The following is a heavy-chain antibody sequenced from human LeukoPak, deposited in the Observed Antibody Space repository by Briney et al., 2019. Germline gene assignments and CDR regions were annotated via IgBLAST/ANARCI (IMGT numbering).Heavy chain of an antibody. D-gene: IGHD3-22*01. V-gene: IGHV3-21*01. CDR1: GFTSNTYT. CDR3: ARSRRFDSSGEFDH. Sequence: GGSLRLSCAASGFTSNTYTMNWVRQAPGKGLEWVSSISSGTSYIYYADSVKGRFTISRDNAKNSLYLQMNSLRAEDTAVYYCARSRRFDSSGEFDHWGQGTLVTVSS. CDR2: ISSGTSYI. J-gene: IGHJ4*02.